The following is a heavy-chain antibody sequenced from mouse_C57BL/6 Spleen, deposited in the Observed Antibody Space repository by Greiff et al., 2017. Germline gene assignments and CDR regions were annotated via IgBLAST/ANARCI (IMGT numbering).Heavy chain of an antibody. Sequence: EVQLQQSGAELVRPGASVKLSCTASGFNIKDDYMHWVKQRPEKGLEWIGWIEPENGDTEYASKFQGKATITADTSSTTAYLQLSSLTSEDTAVYYYTTLQLKDAMDYWGQGTSVTVSS. D-gene: IGHD4-1*02. CDR1: GFNIKDDY. CDR2: IEPENGDT. J-gene: IGHJ4*01. CDR3: TTLQLKDAMDY. V-gene: IGHV14-4*01.